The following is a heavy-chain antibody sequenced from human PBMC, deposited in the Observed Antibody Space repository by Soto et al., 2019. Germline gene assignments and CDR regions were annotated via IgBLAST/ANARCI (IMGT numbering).Heavy chain of an antibody. D-gene: IGHD3-16*01. Sequence: GVSLSLSSAASGFTFSVYAMSWVRQAPGKGLEWVSAISGSGGSTYYADSVKGRFTISRDNSKNTLYLQMNSLRAKDTAVYYCAKGADLSFSSYDYWGQGTLVTVSS. CDR3: AKGADLSFSSYDY. CDR1: GFTFSVYA. J-gene: IGHJ4*02. CDR2: ISGSGGST. V-gene: IGHV3-23*01.